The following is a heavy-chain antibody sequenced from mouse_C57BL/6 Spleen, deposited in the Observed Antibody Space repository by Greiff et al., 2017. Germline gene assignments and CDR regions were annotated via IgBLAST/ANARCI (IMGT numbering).Heavy chain of an antibody. CDR3: ARRGSSGAMDY. J-gene: IGHJ4*01. CDR2: IYPGDGDT. V-gene: IGHV1-80*01. D-gene: IGHD1-1*01. Sequence: QVQLKESGAELVKPGASVKISCKASGYAFSSYWMNWVKQRPGKGLEWIGQIYPGDGDTNYNGKFKGEATLTADKSSSTAYMQLSSLTSEDSAVYFCARRGSSGAMDYWGQGTSVTVSS. CDR1: GYAFSSYW.